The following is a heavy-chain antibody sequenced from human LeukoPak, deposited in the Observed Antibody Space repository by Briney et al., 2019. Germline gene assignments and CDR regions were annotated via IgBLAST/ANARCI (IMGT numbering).Heavy chain of an antibody. J-gene: IGHJ4*02. Sequence: SHTLTLTCSVSGCSVTSGPNYWIRIRRPPGKGLEWIGRIQTSGRVNYNPSLKSRVTVYLDTPKNLVSLQLTSVTAADTAVYYCARDRGNGDYGDYFDSWGQGTQVTVSS. CDR1: GCSVTSGPNY. V-gene: IGHV4-61*02. CDR2: IQTSGRV. CDR3: ARDRGNGDYGDYFDS. D-gene: IGHD4-17*01.